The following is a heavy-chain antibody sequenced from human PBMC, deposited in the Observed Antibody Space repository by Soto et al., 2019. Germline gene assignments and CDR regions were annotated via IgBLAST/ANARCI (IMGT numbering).Heavy chain of an antibody. V-gene: IGHV4-4*07. CDR3: ATGRSEVVPGAMDT. CDR1: GDSFSNYY. J-gene: IGHJ5*02. D-gene: IGHD2-2*01. Sequence: SETLSLTCTVSGDSFSNYYCNWVRKSAGKGLEWIGRIYPTGSTTYNPSLKSRLTMSVDTSKNQFSLRLTSMTAADTAVYYCATGRSEVVPGAMDTWGQGXLGTV. CDR2: IYPTGST.